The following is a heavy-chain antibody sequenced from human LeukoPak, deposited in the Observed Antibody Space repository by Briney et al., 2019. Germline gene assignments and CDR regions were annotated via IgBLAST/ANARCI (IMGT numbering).Heavy chain of an antibody. J-gene: IGHJ4*02. V-gene: IGHV4-34*01. CDR1: DGSFSGYY. CDR3: ARLSASDFGVVHAFDY. D-gene: IGHD3-3*01. CDR2: INHSGST. Sequence: PETLSLTCAVYDGSFSGYYWSWIRQPPGKGLEWIGEINHSGSTNYNPSLKSRVTISVDTSKNQFSLKLSSVTAADTAVYYCARLSASDFGVVHAFDYWGQGTLVTVSS.